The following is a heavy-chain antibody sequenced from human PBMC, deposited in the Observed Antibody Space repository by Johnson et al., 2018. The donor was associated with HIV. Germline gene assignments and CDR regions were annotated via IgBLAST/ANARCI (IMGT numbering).Heavy chain of an antibody. CDR2: IYSGGST. Sequence: VQLVESGGGLVQPGGSLRLSCTASGFTVSSYFMNWVRQAPGKGLEWVSAIYSGGSTFSADSVRGRFTISRDNSKNTIYLQMNNLRAEDPALYYSASATTYYYDGRQDAFDIWGQGTMVTVSS. CDR3: ASATTYYYDGRQDAFDI. D-gene: IGHD3-22*01. V-gene: IGHV3-66*01. J-gene: IGHJ3*02. CDR1: GFTVSSYF.